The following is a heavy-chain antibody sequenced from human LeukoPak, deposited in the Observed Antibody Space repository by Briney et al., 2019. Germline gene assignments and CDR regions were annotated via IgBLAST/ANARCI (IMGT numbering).Heavy chain of an antibody. CDR3: AKSRLAVTDRGLFDY. V-gene: IGHV3-23*01. CDR1: GFTFSNYA. Sequence: PGGSLRLSCAASGFTFSNYAMSWVRQAPGKGLEWVSTISGSGGSTYYADSVKGRFTISRDNSKNTLYLQMNSLRAEDTAIYYCAKSRLAVTDRGLFDYWGQGILVTVSS. J-gene: IGHJ4*02. D-gene: IGHD2-21*02. CDR2: ISGSGGST.